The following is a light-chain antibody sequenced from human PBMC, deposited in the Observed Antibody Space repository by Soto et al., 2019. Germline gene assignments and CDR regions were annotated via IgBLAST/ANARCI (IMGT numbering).Light chain of an antibody. CDR1: HNISSH. J-gene: IGKJ2*01. Sequence: DIQMTQSPSSLCASIGDRVTITCRTSHNISSHLNWYQQKPGKAPKLLIYAASSLQGGVPSGFSGSGSGTDFTLTITSLQPEDFATYYCQQSFSTPYTFGQGTKLQIK. CDR3: QQSFSTPYT. V-gene: IGKV1-39*01. CDR2: AAS.